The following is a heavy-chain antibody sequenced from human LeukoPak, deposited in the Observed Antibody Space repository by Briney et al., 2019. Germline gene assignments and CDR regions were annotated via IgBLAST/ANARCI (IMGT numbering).Heavy chain of an antibody. CDR2: ISYDGSNK. Sequence: GGSLRLSCAASGFTFSSYGMHWVRQAPGKGLEWVAVISYDGSNKYYADSVKGRFTISRDNSKNTLYLQMNSLRAEDTAVYYCANSRANDGFLVFDYWGQGTLVTVSS. J-gene: IGHJ4*02. CDR3: ANSRANDGFLVFDY. CDR1: GFTFSSYG. D-gene: IGHD1-1*01. V-gene: IGHV3-30*18.